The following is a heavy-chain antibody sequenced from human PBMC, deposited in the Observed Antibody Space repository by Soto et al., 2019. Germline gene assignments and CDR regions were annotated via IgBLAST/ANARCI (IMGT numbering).Heavy chain of an antibody. CDR1: GGSISSYY. Sequence: SETLSLTCTVSGGSISSYYWSWIRQPPGKGLEYIGYIYYSGSTNYNPSLKSRVTISVDTSKNQFSLKLSSVTAADTAVYYCARDLGSAAFDIWGHGTMVTV. V-gene: IGHV4-59*01. D-gene: IGHD1-26*01. J-gene: IGHJ3*02. CDR2: IYYSGST. CDR3: ARDLGSAAFDI.